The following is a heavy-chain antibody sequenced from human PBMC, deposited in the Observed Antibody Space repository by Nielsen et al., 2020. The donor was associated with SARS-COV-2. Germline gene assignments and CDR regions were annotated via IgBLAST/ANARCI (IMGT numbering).Heavy chain of an antibody. J-gene: IGHJ6*02. D-gene: IGHD3-3*01. V-gene: IGHV4-30-4*01. CDR3: ARERVGGITIFGVVTRYGMDV. Sequence: SETLSLTCTVSGGSISSGDYYWRWIRQPPGKGLEWIGYIYYSGSTYYNPSLKSRVTISVDTSKNQFSLKLSSVTAADTVLYYCARERVGGITIFGVVTRYGMDVWGQGTTVTVSS. CDR1: GGSISSGDYY. CDR2: IYYSGST.